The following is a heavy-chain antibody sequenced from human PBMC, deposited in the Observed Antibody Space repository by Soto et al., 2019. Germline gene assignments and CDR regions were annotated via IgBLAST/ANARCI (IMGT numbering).Heavy chain of an antibody. CDR3: ARDSGDGVEI. Sequence: QVQLQESGPGLVKPSQTLSLTCTVSGGSVNSGNYYWSWLRQSPGKGLEWIGYIPHSGSTYYNPPLKSRVTVSTATSKTQFSLKLSSVNAADTAVYYCARDSGDGVEIWGQGTMVTVSS. D-gene: IGHD6-25*01. V-gene: IGHV4-30-4*01. CDR1: GGSVNSGNYY. CDR2: IPHSGST. J-gene: IGHJ3*02.